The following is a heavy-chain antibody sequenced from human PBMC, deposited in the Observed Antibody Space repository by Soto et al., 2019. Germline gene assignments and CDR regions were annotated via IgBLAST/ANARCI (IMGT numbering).Heavy chain of an antibody. CDR3: GAVGCSGGSCDSFYYGMDV. V-gene: IGHV1-69*12. CDR2: IIPIFGTA. J-gene: IGHJ6*02. Sequence: QVQLVQSGAEVKKPGSSVKVSCKASGGTFSSYAISWVRQAPGQGLEWMGGIIPIFGTANYAQKFQGRVTITANEATSTAYMELSSLRSEVTAVYYCGAVGCSGGSCDSFYYGMDVWGQGTTVTVSS. CDR1: GGTFSSYA. D-gene: IGHD2-15*01.